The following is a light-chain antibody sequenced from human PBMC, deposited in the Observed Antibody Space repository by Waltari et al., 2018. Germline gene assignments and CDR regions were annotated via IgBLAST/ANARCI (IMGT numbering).Light chain of an antibody. J-gene: IGLJ7*01. Sequence: QAVLTQPSCLSATPGASASLTCTLRSGINVGTYRIYWYQQKPGSPPQYLLRYKSDSDKQQGSGVPSRFSGSKDVSANAGILLISGLQSEDEADYYCMIWHGSAAVFGGGTQLTVL. CDR3: MIWHGSAAV. CDR1: SGINVGTYR. V-gene: IGLV5-45*03. CDR2: YKSDSDK.